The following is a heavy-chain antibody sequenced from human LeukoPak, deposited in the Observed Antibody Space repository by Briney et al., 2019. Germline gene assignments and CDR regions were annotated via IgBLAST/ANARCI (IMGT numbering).Heavy chain of an antibody. J-gene: IGHJ4*02. Sequence: QTGGSLRLSCAASGFTFSTYGIHWVRQAPGKGLEWVAVIWYDGSNKNYADSVKGRFTISRDNSKNTLYLQMNSLRAEDTAVYYCAKSDIIFSVVPLGDWGQGTLVTVSS. CDR3: AKSDIIFSVVPLGD. CDR1: GFTFSTYG. V-gene: IGHV3-33*06. CDR2: IWYDGSNK. D-gene: IGHD3/OR15-3a*01.